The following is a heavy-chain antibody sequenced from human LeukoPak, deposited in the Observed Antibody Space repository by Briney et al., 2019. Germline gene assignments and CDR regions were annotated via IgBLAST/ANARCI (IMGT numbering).Heavy chain of an antibody. CDR3: ARRQYCSSTSCYRDYYGMDV. CDR1: GGSISSGGYY. Sequence: SETLSLTCTVSGGSISSGGYYWSWIRQHPGKGLEWIGYIYYSGSTYYNPSLKSRVTISVDTSKNQFSLRLSSVTAADTAVYYCARRQYCSSTSCYRDYYGMDVWGQGTTVTVSS. V-gene: IGHV4-31*03. CDR2: IYYSGST. D-gene: IGHD2-2*02. J-gene: IGHJ6*02.